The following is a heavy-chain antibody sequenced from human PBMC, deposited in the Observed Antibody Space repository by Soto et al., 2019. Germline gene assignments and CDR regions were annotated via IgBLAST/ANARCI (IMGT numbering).Heavy chain of an antibody. CDR3: AHTMAPRIFDY. V-gene: IGHV2-5*02. J-gene: IGHJ4*02. Sequence: QITLKEAGPTLVKPTQTLTLTCSFSGFSLITSGVGVGWIRQPPGKALEWLALIYWDDDKGYSTSLNSRLTITKDTSRNQVVHTITNVDPADTATYYCAHTMAPRIFDYWGQGTLVTVSS. CDR2: IYWDDDK. CDR1: GFSLITSGVG.